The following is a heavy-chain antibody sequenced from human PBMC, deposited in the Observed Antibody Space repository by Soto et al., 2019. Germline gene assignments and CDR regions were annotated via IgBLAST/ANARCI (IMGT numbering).Heavy chain of an antibody. CDR1: GGTFSSYA. D-gene: IGHD2-21*02. CDR3: ARRGDCYPPHYYYYGMDV. Sequence: QVQLVQSGAEVKKPGSSVKVSCKASGGTFSSYAISWVRQAPGQGLEWMGGIIPIFGTANYAQKFQGRVTITADESTRPAYMELSSLRSEDTAVYYCARRGDCYPPHYYYYGMDVWGQGTTVTVSS. J-gene: IGHJ6*02. V-gene: IGHV1-69*01. CDR2: IIPIFGTA.